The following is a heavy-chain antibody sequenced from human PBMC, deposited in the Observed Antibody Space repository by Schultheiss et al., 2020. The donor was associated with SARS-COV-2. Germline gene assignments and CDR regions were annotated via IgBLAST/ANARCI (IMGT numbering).Heavy chain of an antibody. V-gene: IGHV3-73*01. CDR1: GFTFSGSA. D-gene: IGHD3-3*01. J-gene: IGHJ3*02. Sequence: GGSLRLSCAASGFTFSGSAMHWVRQASGKGLEWVGRIRSKANSYATAYAASVKGRFTISRDDSKNTAYLQMNSLKTEDTAVYYCARNQGVRDAFDIWGQGTMVTVSS. CDR3: ARNQGVRDAFDI. CDR2: IRSKANSYAT.